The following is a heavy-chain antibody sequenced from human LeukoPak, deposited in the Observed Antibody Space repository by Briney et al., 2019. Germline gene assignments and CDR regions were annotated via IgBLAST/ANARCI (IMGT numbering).Heavy chain of an antibody. J-gene: IGHJ4*02. Sequence: GGSLRLSCAASGFTFSSYAMSWVRQAPGKGLEWVSAISGSGGSTYYADSVKGRFTISRDNSKNTLYLQMKSLRAEDTAVYYCAKDYYYDSSGYFGPGESFDYWGQGTLVTVSS. CDR1: GFTFSSYA. CDR3: AKDYYYDSSGYFGPGESFDY. CDR2: ISGSGGST. V-gene: IGHV3-23*01. D-gene: IGHD3-22*01.